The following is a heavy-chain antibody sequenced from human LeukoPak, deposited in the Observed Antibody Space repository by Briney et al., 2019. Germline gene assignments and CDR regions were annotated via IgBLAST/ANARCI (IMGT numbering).Heavy chain of an antibody. D-gene: IGHD3-10*01. J-gene: IGHJ6*03. CDR3: ARGVYYYGSGSYPYYYYYYYMDV. CDR2: MNPNSGNT. CDR1: GYTFTSYD. Sequence: GASVKVSCKASGYTFTSYDINWVRQATGQGLEWMGWMNPNSGNTGYAQKFQGRVTMTRDMSTSTVYVELSSLRSEDTAVYYCARGVYYYGSGSYPYYYYYYYMDVWGKGTTVTVSS. V-gene: IGHV1-8*01.